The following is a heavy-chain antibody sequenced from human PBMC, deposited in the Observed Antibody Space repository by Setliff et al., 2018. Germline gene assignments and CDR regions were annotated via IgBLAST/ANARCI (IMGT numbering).Heavy chain of an antibody. J-gene: IGHJ4*02. CDR2: IYPGYSHT. CDR1: GYSVSNFW. CDR3: ARGRYSSGSTYYFDY. Sequence: PGESLKISCKGSGYSVSNFWIGWVRQMPGKGLEWMGIIYPGYSHTAYSPSFQGLLTTSADKSINTAYLQWSSLKASDTAMYYCARGRYSSGSTYYFDYWGQGTLVTVSS. D-gene: IGHD5-18*01. V-gene: IGHV5-51*01.